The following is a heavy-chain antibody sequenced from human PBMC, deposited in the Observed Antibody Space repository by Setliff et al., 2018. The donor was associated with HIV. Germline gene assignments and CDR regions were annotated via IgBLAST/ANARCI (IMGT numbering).Heavy chain of an antibody. Sequence: GGSLRLSCKASGYTFTSYDINWVRQATGQGLEWMGWMNPNSGNTGYAQKFQGRVTMTRNTSISTAYMELSSLRSDDTAIYYCAKPFGSDGSRQLDSWGQGTLVTVSS. D-gene: IGHD2-15*01. CDR1: GYTFTSYD. CDR3: AKPFGSDGSRQLDS. J-gene: IGHJ4*02. CDR2: MNPNSGNT. V-gene: IGHV1-8*02.